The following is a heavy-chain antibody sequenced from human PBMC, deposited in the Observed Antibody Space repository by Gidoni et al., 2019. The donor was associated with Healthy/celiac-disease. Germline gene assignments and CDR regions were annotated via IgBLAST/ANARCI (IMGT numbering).Heavy chain of an antibody. CDR3: ARVGHRGEFGGFDY. CDR2: IYSGGST. D-gene: IGHD3-16*01. J-gene: IGHJ4*02. CDR1: GFTVSSNY. V-gene: IGHV3-66*01. Sequence: EVQLVESGGGLVQPGGSLRLSCAASGFTVSSNYMSWVRQAPGKGLEWVSVIYSGGSTYYADSVKGRFTISRDNSKNTLYLQMNSLRAEDTAVYYCARVGHRGEFGGFDYWGQGTLVTVSS.